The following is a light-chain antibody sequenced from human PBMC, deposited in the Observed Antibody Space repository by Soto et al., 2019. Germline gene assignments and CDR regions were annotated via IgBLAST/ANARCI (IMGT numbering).Light chain of an antibody. CDR2: DAS. V-gene: IGKV1-5*01. CDR3: QQYNSYWT. J-gene: IGKJ1*01. Sequence: DIQMTQSPSPLSASVGDRVTITCRASQSISNWLAWYQQKPGKAPKLLIYDASSLESGVPSRFSGSGSGTEFTLTISSLQPDDFATYYCQQYNSYWTFGQGTKVDIK. CDR1: QSISNW.